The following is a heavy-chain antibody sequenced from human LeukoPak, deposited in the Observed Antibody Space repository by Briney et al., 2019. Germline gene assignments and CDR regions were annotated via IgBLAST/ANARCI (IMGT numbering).Heavy chain of an antibody. V-gene: IGHV4-4*07. Sequence: SETLSLTCTVSGGSISSYYWSWIRQPAGKGLEWIGRIYTSGSTNYNPSLKSRVTMSVDTSKNRFSLKLSSVTAADTAVYYCARDHYYYGSGAYYFDYWGQGTLVTVSS. CDR3: ARDHYYYGSGAYYFDY. J-gene: IGHJ4*02. CDR1: GGSISSYY. CDR2: IYTSGST. D-gene: IGHD3-10*01.